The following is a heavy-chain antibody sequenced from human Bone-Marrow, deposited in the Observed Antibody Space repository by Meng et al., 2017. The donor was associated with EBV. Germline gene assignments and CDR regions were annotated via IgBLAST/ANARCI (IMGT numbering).Heavy chain of an antibody. J-gene: IGHJ4*02. CDR2: IHHSGTT. CDR1: GASIDSSDW. V-gene: IGHV4-4*02. Sequence: QVHLQESGPGLVKPSGTRSLTCAVSGASIDSSDWWTWVRQAPGKGLEWIGEIHHSGTTNCNPSLESRVTISIDKSDNQFSLKLTSVTAADTAVYYCARGLGGHYPTMEYWGQGTLVTVSS. D-gene: IGHD3-22*01. CDR3: ARGLGGHYPTMEY.